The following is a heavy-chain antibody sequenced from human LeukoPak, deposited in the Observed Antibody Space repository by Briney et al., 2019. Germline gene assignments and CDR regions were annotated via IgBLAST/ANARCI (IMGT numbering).Heavy chain of an antibody. CDR3: ARGGWLRPFDY. CDR1: GVSFSGYD. CDR2: INHSGST. D-gene: IGHD5-12*01. J-gene: IGHJ4*02. V-gene: IGHV4-34*01. Sequence: TSETLSLTCAVYGVSFSGYDWSWIRQPPGKGLEWMGEINHSGSTNYNPSLKSRVTISVDTSKNQFSLKLSSVTAADTAVYYCARGGWLRPFDYWGQGTLVTVSS.